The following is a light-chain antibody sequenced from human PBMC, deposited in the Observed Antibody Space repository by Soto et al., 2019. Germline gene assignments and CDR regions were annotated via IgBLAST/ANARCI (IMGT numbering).Light chain of an antibody. Sequence: EIVLTQSPGSLSLSPLERATLSFSASESVSSIYVAWYQQKPGQAPTLLIYGASTRATGIPDRFSGSGSGTDFTLTIDRLEPEDFAVYYCQQSLNPKTFGQGTKVDIK. CDR2: GAS. V-gene: IGKV3-20*01. CDR3: QQSLNPKT. CDR1: ESVSSIY. J-gene: IGKJ1*01.